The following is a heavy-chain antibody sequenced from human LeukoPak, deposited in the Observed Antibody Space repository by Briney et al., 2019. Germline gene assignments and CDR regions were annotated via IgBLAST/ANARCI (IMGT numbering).Heavy chain of an antibody. CDR1: GFAFSSYE. CDR2: ISSSGSTI. Sequence: PGGSLRLSCAASGFAFSSYEMNWVRQAPGKGLEWVSYISSSGSTIYYADSVKGRFTISRDNAKNSLYLQMNSLRAEDTAVYYCASGNRFKLDYWGQGTLVTVSS. CDR3: ASGNRFKLDY. D-gene: IGHD4-23*01. V-gene: IGHV3-48*03. J-gene: IGHJ4*02.